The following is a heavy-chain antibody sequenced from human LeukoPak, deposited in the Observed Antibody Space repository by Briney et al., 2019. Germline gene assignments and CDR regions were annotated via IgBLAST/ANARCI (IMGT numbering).Heavy chain of an antibody. D-gene: IGHD5-18*01. CDR1: GFSFSSYS. Sequence: GGSLRLSCVGFGFSFSSYSMNWVRQAPGKGLEWVSYISSGSGTIHYADSVKGRFTISRDNSKNTLYLQMNSLRAEDTAVYYCAKDLMSYTYGYFDYWGQGTLVTVSS. J-gene: IGHJ4*02. CDR3: AKDLMSYTYGYFDY. V-gene: IGHV3-48*01. CDR2: ISSGSGTI.